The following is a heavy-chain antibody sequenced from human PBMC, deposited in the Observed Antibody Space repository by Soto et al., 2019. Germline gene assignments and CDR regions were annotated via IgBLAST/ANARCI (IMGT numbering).Heavy chain of an antibody. CDR3: ARKDKSGYFNWFDP. D-gene: IGHD3-22*01. J-gene: IGHJ5*02. CDR2: TFPSDSDT. V-gene: IGHV5-51*01. CDR1: GYKFTSSW. Sequence: ESLKISCRTSGYKFTSSWIAWVRQKPGKGLEWMGITFPSDSDTRYSPSFQGQVTISADRSTSTVFLQWASLKASDTAVYFCARKDKSGYFNWFDPWGQGTLVTVSS.